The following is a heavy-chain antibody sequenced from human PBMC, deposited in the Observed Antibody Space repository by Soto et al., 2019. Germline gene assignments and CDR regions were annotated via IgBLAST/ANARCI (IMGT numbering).Heavy chain of an antibody. J-gene: IGHJ6*02. V-gene: IGHV4-39*01. CDR2: IYYSGST. Sequence: SETLSLTCTVSGGSISSSSYYWGWIRQPPGKGLEWIGSIYYSGSTYYNPSPKSRVTISVDTSKNQFSLKLSSVTAADTAVYYCARHIRGNSCMDVWGQGTTVTVSS. CDR3: ARHIRGNSCMDV. D-gene: IGHD2-21*01. CDR1: GGSISSSSYY.